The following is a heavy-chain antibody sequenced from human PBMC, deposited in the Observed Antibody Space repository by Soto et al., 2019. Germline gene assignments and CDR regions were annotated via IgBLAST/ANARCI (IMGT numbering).Heavy chain of an antibody. CDR3: ARHVWPTPGYSSGFDY. CDR2: INHSGST. D-gene: IGHD6-19*01. CDR1: GGSFSGYY. J-gene: IGHJ4*02. Sequence: SETLSLTCAVYGGSFSGYYWSWIRQPPGKGLEWIGEINHSGSTYYNPSLKSRVTISVDTSKNQFSLKLSSVTAADTAVYYCARHVWPTPGYSSGFDYWGQGTLVPVSS. V-gene: IGHV4-34*01.